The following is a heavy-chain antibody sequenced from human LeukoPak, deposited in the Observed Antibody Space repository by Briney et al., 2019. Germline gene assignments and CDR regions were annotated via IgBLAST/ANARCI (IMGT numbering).Heavy chain of an antibody. D-gene: IGHD3-3*01. CDR3: QSRFLEWLLDY. Sequence: SETLSLTCTVSGGSISSGGYYWSWIRQHPGKGLEWIGYIYYSGSTYYNPSLKSRVIISVDTSKNQFSPKLSSVTAADTAVYYCQSRFLEWLLDYWGQGTLVTVSS. CDR2: IYYSGST. V-gene: IGHV4-31*08. J-gene: IGHJ4*02. CDR1: GGSISSGGYY.